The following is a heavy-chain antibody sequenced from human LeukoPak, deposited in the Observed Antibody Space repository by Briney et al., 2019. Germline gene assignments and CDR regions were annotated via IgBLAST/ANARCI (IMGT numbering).Heavy chain of an antibody. CDR3: ATLGVIPIFGVGVPNY. D-gene: IGHD3-3*01. J-gene: IGHJ4*02. Sequence: ASVKVSCKVSGYTFTGYSMHWVQQAPGKGLEWMGLVDPDDGATIYAEKFQGRVSITADKSTDTAYMELSSLRSEDTAVYYCATLGVIPIFGVGVPNYWGQGTLVTVSS. V-gene: IGHV1-69-2*01. CDR2: VDPDDGAT. CDR1: GYTFTGYS.